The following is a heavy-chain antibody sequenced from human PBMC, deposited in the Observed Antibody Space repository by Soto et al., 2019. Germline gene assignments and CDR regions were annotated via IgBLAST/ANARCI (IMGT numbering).Heavy chain of an antibody. CDR2: IYSGGST. Sequence: GGSLRLSCAASGFTVSSNYMSWVRQAPGKGLEWVSVIYSGGSTYYADSVKGRFTISRDNSKNTLYLQMNSLRAEDTAVYYCESLSRSYLADYSGQGTLVTVSS. CDR1: GFTVSSNY. J-gene: IGHJ4*02. V-gene: IGHV3-53*01. CDR3: ESLSRSYLADY. D-gene: IGHD1-26*01.